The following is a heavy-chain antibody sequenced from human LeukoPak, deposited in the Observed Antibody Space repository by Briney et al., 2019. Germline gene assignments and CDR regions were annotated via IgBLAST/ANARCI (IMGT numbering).Heavy chain of an antibody. Sequence: GASVKVSCKASGYSFIDYYMHWVRQAPGQGLEWMGWINPKNGDTKSAQKFQGRVTMNRDTSISTAYMELTRLKSDDTAMYYCAILGGAFDLWGQGTMVTVSS. J-gene: IGHJ3*01. V-gene: IGHV1-2*02. CDR2: INPKNGDT. CDR3: AILGGAFDL. CDR1: GYSFIDYY. D-gene: IGHD3-16*01.